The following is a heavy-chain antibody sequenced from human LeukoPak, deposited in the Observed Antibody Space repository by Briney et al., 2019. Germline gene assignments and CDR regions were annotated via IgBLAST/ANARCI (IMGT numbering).Heavy chain of an antibody. D-gene: IGHD3-22*01. CDR2: ICSSSSTI. CDR3: ARDFHRYCYDGGDYSTTFDI. J-gene: IGHJ3*02. Sequence: GGSLRLSCAASGFIFSSHSMNWVRQAPGKGLEWVSYICSSSSTIYYADPVTGRFIISRDNDKNSLYLQMNSLRADDTAVYYCARDFHRYCYDGGDYSTTFDIWGQGTMVTVSS. CDR1: GFIFSSHS. V-gene: IGHV3-48*01.